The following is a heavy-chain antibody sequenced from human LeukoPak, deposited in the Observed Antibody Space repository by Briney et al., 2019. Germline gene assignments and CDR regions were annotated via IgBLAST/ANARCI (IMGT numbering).Heavy chain of an antibody. CDR3: ARKERPYYYDSSGAHDAFDI. V-gene: IGHV1-2*02. D-gene: IGHD3-22*01. J-gene: IGHJ3*02. CDR1: GYTFTGYY. Sequence: ASVKVSCKASGYTFTGYYMHWVRQAPGQGLEWMGWINPNSGGTNYAQKFQGRVTMTRGTSISTAYMELSRLRSDDTAVYYCARKERPYYYDSSGAHDAFDIWGQGTMVTVSS. CDR2: INPNSGGT.